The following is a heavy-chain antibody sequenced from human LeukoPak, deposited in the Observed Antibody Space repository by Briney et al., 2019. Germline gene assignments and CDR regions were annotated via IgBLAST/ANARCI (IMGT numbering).Heavy chain of an antibody. Sequence: GGSLRLSCAASGFSFSTADMPWVRQAPGKGLEWVAFLRSGGNDKYYAGSVKGRFTISRDNSKNTLFLQMNSLRAEDTAVYYCAKDLFGSGSYEYWDQGTLVTVSS. CDR1: GFSFSTAD. D-gene: IGHD3-10*01. CDR3: AKDLFGSGSYEY. V-gene: IGHV3-30*02. CDR2: LRSGGNDK. J-gene: IGHJ4*02.